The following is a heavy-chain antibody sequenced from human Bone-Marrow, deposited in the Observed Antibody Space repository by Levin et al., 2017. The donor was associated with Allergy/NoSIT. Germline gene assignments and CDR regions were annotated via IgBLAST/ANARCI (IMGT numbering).Heavy chain of an antibody. D-gene: IGHD3-9*01. Sequence: RAGGSLRLSCAASGFTFSSHAMSWVRQAQGKGLEWVSGIYPRGYTTFYADSVKGRFTISRDNSKNTVYLQMNSLRAEDTAVYYCAKDYGTNEYDISAYPFNSWGQGTLVTVSS. V-gene: IGHV3-23*01. J-gene: IGHJ4*02. CDR3: AKDYGTNEYDISAYPFNS. CDR2: IYPRGYTT. CDR1: GFTFSSHA.